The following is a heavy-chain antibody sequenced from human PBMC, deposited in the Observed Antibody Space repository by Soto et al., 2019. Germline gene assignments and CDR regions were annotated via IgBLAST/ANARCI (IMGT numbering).Heavy chain of an antibody. CDR1: GYSFTSYG. J-gene: IGHJ5*02. V-gene: IGHV1-18*01. Sequence: ASVKTSGRAAGYSFTSYGTSWVRTAPGQGLEWMGWISAYNGNTNYAQKLQGRVTMTTDTSTSTAYMELRSLRSDDTAVYYCTRTRMQQLVNCFDPWGQGTLVTVSS. CDR3: TRTRMQQLVNCFDP. CDR2: ISAYNGNT. D-gene: IGHD6-13*01.